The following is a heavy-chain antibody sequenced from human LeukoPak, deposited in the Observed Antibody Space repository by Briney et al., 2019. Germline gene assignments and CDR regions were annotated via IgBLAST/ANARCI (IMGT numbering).Heavy chain of an antibody. D-gene: IGHD6-6*01. V-gene: IGHV1-69*13. Sequence: ASVKVSCKASGGTFSSYAISWVRQAPGQGLEWMGGIIPIFGTANYAQKFQGRVTITADESTSTAYMELSSLRSEDTAVYFCVARIEARPTDVWGKGTTVTVSS. CDR3: VARIEARPTDV. J-gene: IGHJ6*04. CDR2: IIPIFGTA. CDR1: GGTFSSYA.